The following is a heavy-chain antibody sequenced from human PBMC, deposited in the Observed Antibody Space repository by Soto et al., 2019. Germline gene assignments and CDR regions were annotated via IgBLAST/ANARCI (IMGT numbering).Heavy chain of an antibody. CDR3: ARRGRSGGSRPNWFDP. CDR2: VYSTGST. CDR1: GASIRGSYYF. D-gene: IGHD2-15*01. J-gene: IGHJ5*02. Sequence: SETLSLTCTVTGASIRGSYYFWSWIRQPPGEGLEWLGYVYSTGSTYYNPSLKSRISMSVDTSKNQFSLKLSSVTAADTAVYYCARRGRSGGSRPNWFDPWGQGTLVTVSS. V-gene: IGHV4-30-4*08.